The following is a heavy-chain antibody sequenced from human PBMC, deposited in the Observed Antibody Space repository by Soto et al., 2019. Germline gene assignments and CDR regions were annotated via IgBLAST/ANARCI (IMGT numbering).Heavy chain of an antibody. Sequence: QVHLVQSGAEVKKPGASVKVSCQGSGYAFTTYGITWVRQAPGHGLEWMGWISAHNGNTNYAQKLQGRVTVTRDTSTSTADMELRSLRYDDTAVYYCARGRYGDYWGQGALVTVSS. D-gene: IGHD1-1*01. CDR3: ARGRYGDY. CDR2: ISAHNGNT. J-gene: IGHJ4*02. CDR1: GYAFTTYG. V-gene: IGHV1-18*01.